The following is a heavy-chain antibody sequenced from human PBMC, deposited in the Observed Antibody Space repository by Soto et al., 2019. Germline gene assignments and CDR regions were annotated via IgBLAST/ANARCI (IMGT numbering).Heavy chain of an antibody. Sequence: GGSLRLCCVASGFSVSCNYITWVHQAPGEVLGWVSVIYSGGGTHFAESVKGRFTISRDNSKNTLYLQMNSLRAEDTAVYYCARDFAWSYVGYWGRGTLVT. CDR2: IYSGGGT. D-gene: IGHD1-1*01. V-gene: IGHV3-53*01. CDR1: GFSVSCNY. CDR3: ARDFAWSYVGY. J-gene: IGHJ4*02.